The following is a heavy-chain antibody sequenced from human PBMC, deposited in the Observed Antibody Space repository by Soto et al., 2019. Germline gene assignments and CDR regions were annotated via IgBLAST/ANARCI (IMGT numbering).Heavy chain of an antibody. CDR3: ARARFDSWSHIFYGLDV. V-gene: IGHV4-34*01. J-gene: IGHJ6*02. CDR1: GGSFSAYS. Sequence: SETLSLTCGVYGGSFSAYSWTWLRQSPGKGLEWIGEITHGGSTDYNPALKSRLVMSVDTSKNQFSLRVTSVTAADAAVYFCARARFDSWSHIFYGLDVWGQGTTVTVSS. CDR2: ITHGGST. D-gene: IGHD3-3*01.